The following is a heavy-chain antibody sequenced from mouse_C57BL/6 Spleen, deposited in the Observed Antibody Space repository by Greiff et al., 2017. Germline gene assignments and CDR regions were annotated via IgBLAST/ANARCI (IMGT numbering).Heavy chain of an antibody. J-gene: IGHJ1*03. V-gene: IGHV1-64*01. D-gene: IGHD6-2*01. CDR2: IHPNSGST. CDR1: GYTFTSYW. CDR3: APYCASDRYWYFDV. Sequence: QVQLQQPGAELVKPGASVKLSCKASGYTFTSYWMHWVKQRPGQGLEWIGMIHPNSGSTNYNEKFKSKATLTVDKSSSTAYMQLSRLTSEDSAVYYCAPYCASDRYWYFDVWGTGTTVTVSS.